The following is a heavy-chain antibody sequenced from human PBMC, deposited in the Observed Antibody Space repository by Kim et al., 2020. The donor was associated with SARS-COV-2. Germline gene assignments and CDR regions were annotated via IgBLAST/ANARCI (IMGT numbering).Heavy chain of an antibody. D-gene: IGHD4-17*01. CDR1: GYTFTGYY. J-gene: IGHJ4*02. V-gene: IGHV1-2*02. CDR2: INPNSGGT. CDR3: ARDHHGDYVLGY. Sequence: ASVKVSCKASGYTFTGYYMHWVRQAPGQGLEWMGWINPNSGGTNYAQKFQGRVTMTRDTSISTAYMELSRLRSDDTAVYYCARDHHGDYVLGYWGQGTLVTVSS.